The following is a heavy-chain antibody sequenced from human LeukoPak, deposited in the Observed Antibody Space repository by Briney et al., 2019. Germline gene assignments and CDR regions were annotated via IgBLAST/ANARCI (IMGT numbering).Heavy chain of an antibody. V-gene: IGHV4-38-2*02. CDR1: GYSISSGYY. J-gene: IGHJ4*02. CDR2: IYHSGST. D-gene: IGHD5-24*01. Sequence: SETLSLTCTVSGYSISSGYYWGWTRQPPGKGLEWIGSIYHSGSTYYDPSLKSRVTISVDTSKNQFSLKLSSVTAADTAVYYCASRDGYNFDYWGQGTLVTVSS. CDR3: ASRDGYNFDY.